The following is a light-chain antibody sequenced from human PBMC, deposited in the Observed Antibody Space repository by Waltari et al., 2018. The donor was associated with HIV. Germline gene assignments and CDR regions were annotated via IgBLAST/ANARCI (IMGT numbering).Light chain of an antibody. CDR3: GTWDSSLSAVV. Sequence: QSVLTQPPSVSAAPGQKVTISCSGSSSNIGNNYVSWYQQLPGTAPKLLIYDDNGRPSGIPARFSGSKSGTSATLGITGLQTGDEADYYCGTWDSSLSAVVFGTVTKVTVL. V-gene: IGLV1-51*01. CDR2: DDN. CDR1: SSNIGNNY. J-gene: IGLJ1*01.